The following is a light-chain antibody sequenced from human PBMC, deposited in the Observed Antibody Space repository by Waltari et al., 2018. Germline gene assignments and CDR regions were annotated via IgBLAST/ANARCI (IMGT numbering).Light chain of an antibody. J-gene: IGKJ1*01. CDR3: QHYNNWPPWT. Sequence: EIVMPQSPATLSVSPGDRATLSCSASQSVNSTLAWYQQKPGQAPSLLIYGASTRATGIPARFSGSGSGTEFTLTISSLQSEDFAVYYCQHYNNWPPWTFGQGTKVEIK. CDR2: GAS. CDR1: QSVNST. V-gene: IGKV3-15*01.